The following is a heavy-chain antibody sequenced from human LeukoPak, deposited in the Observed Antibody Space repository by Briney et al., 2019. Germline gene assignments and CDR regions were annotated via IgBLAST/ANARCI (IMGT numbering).Heavy chain of an antibody. CDR3: AKDLGSYGPGGLDN. J-gene: IGHJ4*02. CDR1: GGSISSYY. V-gene: IGHV4-59*12. CDR2: IYYSGST. D-gene: IGHD5-18*01. Sequence: SETLSLTCTVSGGSISSYYWSWIRQPPGKGLEWIGYIYYSGSTNYNPSLKSRVTISVDTSKNQFSLKLSSVTAADTAVYYCAKDLGSYGPGGLDNWGQGTLVTVSS.